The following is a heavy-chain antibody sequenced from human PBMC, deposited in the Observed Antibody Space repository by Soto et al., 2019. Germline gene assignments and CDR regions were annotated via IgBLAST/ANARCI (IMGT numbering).Heavy chain of an antibody. V-gene: IGHV4-39*02. Sequence: QLQLQESGPGLVKPSETLSLTCTVSGGSISSSSYYWGWIRQPPGKGLEWIGSIYYSGSTYYNPSLKSRVTISVDTSKNQFSLKLSSVTAADTAVYYCARDSSGSSDAFDIWGQGTMVTVSS. CDR2: IYYSGST. D-gene: IGHD3-22*01. J-gene: IGHJ3*02. CDR1: GGSISSSSYY. CDR3: ARDSSGSSDAFDI.